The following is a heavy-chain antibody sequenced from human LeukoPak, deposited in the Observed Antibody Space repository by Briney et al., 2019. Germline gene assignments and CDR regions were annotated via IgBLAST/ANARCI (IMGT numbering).Heavy chain of an antibody. D-gene: IGHD5-18*01. CDR3: ELARYSYGTFFDY. CDR2: INHSGST. CDR1: GGSFSGYY. Sequence: SETLSLTCAVYGGSFSGYYWSWIRQPPGKGLEGIGEINHSGSTNYNPSLKSRVTISVDTSKSQFSLKLSSVTAADTAVYYCELARYSYGTFFDYWGQGTLVTVSS. V-gene: IGHV4-34*01. J-gene: IGHJ4*02.